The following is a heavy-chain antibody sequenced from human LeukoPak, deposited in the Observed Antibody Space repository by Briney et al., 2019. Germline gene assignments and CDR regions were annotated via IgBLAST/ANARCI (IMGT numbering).Heavy chain of an antibody. CDR1: GYTFTSYY. D-gene: IGHD5-24*01. CDR3: ARIRDGYNDAYDL. V-gene: IGHV1-46*01. Sequence: ASVPVSFKATGYTFTSYYMHWVRQPPGQVLAWMGFINPDGGNTNYEQNFQGRVTLTRDTSTSTVYMELSSLRSEDTAIYYCARIRDGYNDAYDLWGQGTVVTVPS. CDR2: INPDGGNT. J-gene: IGHJ3*01.